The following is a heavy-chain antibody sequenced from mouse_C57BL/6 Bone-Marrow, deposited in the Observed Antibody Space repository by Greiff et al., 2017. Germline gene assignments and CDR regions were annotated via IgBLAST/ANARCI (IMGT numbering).Heavy chain of an antibody. V-gene: IGHV1-64*01. D-gene: IGHD1-1*01. CDR1: GYTFTSYW. CDR2: IHPNSGST. Sequence: QVQLQQPGAELVKPGASVKLSCKASGYTFTSYWMHWVKQRPGQGLEWIGMIHPNSGSTNYNEKFKSKATLTVDKSSSIAYMQLSSLTSEDSAVDYCAREGYYGSSRTFAYWGQGTLVTVSA. CDR3: AREGYYGSSRTFAY. J-gene: IGHJ3*01.